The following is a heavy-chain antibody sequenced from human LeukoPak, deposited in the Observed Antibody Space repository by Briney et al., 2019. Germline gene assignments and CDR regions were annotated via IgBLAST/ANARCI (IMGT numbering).Heavy chain of an antibody. V-gene: IGHV1-2*02. CDR3: ARDGGGHMTTEVLDY. D-gene: IGHD4-11*01. CDR1: GYTFTGYY. Sequence: ASVKVSCKASGYTFTGYYMHWVRQAPGQGLEWMGWINPNSGGTNYAQQFQGRGTMTRDTSISTAYMELSRLRSDDTAVYYCARDGGGHMTTEVLDYWGQGTLVTVSS. CDR2: INPNSGGT. J-gene: IGHJ4*02.